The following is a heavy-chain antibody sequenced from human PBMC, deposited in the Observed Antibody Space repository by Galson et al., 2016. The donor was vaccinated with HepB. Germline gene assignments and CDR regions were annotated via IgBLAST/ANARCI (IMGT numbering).Heavy chain of an antibody. J-gene: IGHJ4*02. CDR1: GGSVNSASYY. D-gene: IGHD1-26*01. V-gene: IGHV4-61*01. CDR2: IYYIGST. CDR3: ARERGSNLG. Sequence: ETLSLTCTVSGGSVNSASYYWSWVRQSPGKGLEWIGYIYYIGSTNYSPSLKSRVTLSLDTPKHQFSLRLRSVTAADTAIYYCARERGSNLGWGQGTLVTVSS.